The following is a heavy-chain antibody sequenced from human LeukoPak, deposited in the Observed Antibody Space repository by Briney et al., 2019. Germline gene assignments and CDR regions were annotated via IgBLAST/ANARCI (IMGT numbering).Heavy chain of an antibody. CDR3: ARGGDPDY. CDR2: ITDTGDAT. CDR1: GFTFRNFA. Sequence: GGSLRLSCAASGFTFRNFAMAWVRQAPGKGLEWVSSITDTGDATGYTESVKGRFTISRDNSKGTVWLQMNSLRAEDTAVYYCARGGDPDYWGQGTLVTVSS. V-gene: IGHV3-23*01. D-gene: IGHD2-21*02. J-gene: IGHJ4*02.